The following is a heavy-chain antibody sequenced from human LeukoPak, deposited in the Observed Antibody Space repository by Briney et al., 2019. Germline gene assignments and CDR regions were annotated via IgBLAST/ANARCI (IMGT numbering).Heavy chain of an antibody. D-gene: IGHD3-3*01. CDR2: IIPILGIA. V-gene: IGHV1-69*04. CDR3: ATAKLRNLEWPLSLDV. J-gene: IGHJ6*02. CDR1: GGTFSSYA. Sequence: GASVKVSCKASGGTFSSYAISWVRQAPGQGLEWMGRIIPILGIANYAQKFQGRVTITANKSMSTAYMELSSLRSEDTAVYYCATAKLRNLEWPLSLDVWGQGTTVTVSS.